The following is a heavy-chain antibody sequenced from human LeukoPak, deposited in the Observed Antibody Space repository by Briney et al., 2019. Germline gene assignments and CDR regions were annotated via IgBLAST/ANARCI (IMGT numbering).Heavy chain of an antibody. Sequence: ASVKVSCKASGYTFTSYDINWVRQATGQGLEWMGWISAYNGNTNYAQKLQGRVTMTTDTSTSTAYMELRSLRSDDTAVYYCASSTGSSWYSGYFDYWGQGTLVTVSS. CDR3: ASSTGSSWYSGYFDY. V-gene: IGHV1-18*01. J-gene: IGHJ4*02. CDR2: ISAYNGNT. CDR1: GYTFTSYD. D-gene: IGHD6-13*01.